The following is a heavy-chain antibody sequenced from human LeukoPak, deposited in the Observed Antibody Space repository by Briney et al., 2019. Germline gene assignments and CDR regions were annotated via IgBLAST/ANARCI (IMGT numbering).Heavy chain of an antibody. CDR3: ARDSPYYCSGGSCTTFDP. D-gene: IGHD2-15*01. V-gene: IGHV1-69*04. Sequence: EASVKVSCKASGGTFSSYAISWVRQAPGQGLEWMGRIIPILGIANYAQKFQGRVTITADKSTSTAYMELSSLRSEDTAVYYCARDSPYYCSGGSCTTFDPWGQGTLVTVSS. CDR2: IIPILGIA. J-gene: IGHJ5*02. CDR1: GGTFSSYA.